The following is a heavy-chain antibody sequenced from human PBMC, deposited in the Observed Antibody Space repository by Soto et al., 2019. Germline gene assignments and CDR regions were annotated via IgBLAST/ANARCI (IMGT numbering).Heavy chain of an antibody. Sequence: QVQLQQWGAGLLKPSETLSLTCAVYGGSFSGYYWSWIRQPPGKGLEWIGEINHSGSTNYNPSLKSRVTISVDTSKNQFSLKLSSVTAADTAVYYCARETGTTAGYYYYMDVWGKGTTVTVSS. J-gene: IGHJ6*03. CDR3: ARETGTTAGYYYYMDV. CDR2: INHSGST. D-gene: IGHD1-1*01. V-gene: IGHV4-34*01. CDR1: GGSFSGYY.